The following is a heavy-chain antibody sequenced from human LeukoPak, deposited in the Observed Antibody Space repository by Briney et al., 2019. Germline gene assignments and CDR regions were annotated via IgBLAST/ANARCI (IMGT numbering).Heavy chain of an antibody. Sequence: SETLSLTCTVSGGSISSYYWSWIRQPPGKGLEWIGYIYTSGSTNYNPSLKSRVTISVDTSKNQFSLKPSSVTAADTAVYYCARLEQQLAPFDYWGQGTLVTVSS. CDR3: ARLEQQLAPFDY. V-gene: IGHV4-4*09. D-gene: IGHD6-13*01. J-gene: IGHJ4*02. CDR2: IYTSGST. CDR1: GGSISSYY.